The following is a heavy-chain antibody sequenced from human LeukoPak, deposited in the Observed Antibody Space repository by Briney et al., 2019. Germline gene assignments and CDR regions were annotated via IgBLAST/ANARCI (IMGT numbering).Heavy chain of an antibody. D-gene: IGHD2/OR15-2a*01. Sequence: PETLSLTCTVSGASIIGYYWSWLRQPTGKGLEWIGHIYYNCTTKYNPSLNSRVTISVDTTKNRLSLKLTSMTAADTAIYFCARDFYHEAPYAFDIWGQGTMVTVSS. CDR2: IYYNCTT. V-gene: IGHV4-59*01. CDR1: GASIIGYY. J-gene: IGHJ3*02. CDR3: ARDFYHEAPYAFDI.